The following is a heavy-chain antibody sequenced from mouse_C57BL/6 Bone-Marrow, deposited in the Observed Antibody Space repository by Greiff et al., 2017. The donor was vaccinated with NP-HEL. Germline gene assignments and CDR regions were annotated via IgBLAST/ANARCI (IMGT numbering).Heavy chain of an antibody. D-gene: IGHD2-4*01. CDR1: GYTFTSYW. CDR3: ASDDYDVAWFAY. V-gene: IGHV1-72*01. Sequence: QVQLQQPGAELVKPGASVKLSCKASGYTFTSYWMHWVKQRPGRGLEWIGRIDPNSGGTKYNEKFKGKATLTVDKPSSTAYMQLSSLTSEDSAVYYGASDDYDVAWFAYGGQGTLVTVSA. CDR2: IDPNSGGT. J-gene: IGHJ3*01.